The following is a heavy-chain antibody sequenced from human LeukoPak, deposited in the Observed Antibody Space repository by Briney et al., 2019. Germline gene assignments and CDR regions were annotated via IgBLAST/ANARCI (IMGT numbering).Heavy chain of an antibody. Sequence: SETLSLTCTVSGDSISGYYWSWIRQPPGKGLEWIGSIYYSGSTYYNPSLKSRVTISVDTSKNQFSLKLSSVTAADTAVYYCARRGWRIVATIFDYWGQGTLVTVSS. V-gene: IGHV4-59*05. D-gene: IGHD5-12*01. CDR2: IYYSGST. J-gene: IGHJ4*02. CDR1: GDSISGYY. CDR3: ARRGWRIVATIFDY.